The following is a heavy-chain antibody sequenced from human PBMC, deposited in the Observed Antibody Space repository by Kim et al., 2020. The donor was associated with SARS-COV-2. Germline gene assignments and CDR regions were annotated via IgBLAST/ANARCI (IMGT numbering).Heavy chain of an antibody. J-gene: IGHJ4*02. CDR3: AKDIAVAGSGNVPVDY. Sequence: GGSLRLSCAASGFTFSSYAMSWVRQAPGKGLEWVSAITASSDVISYGDSVKGRFTISRDNSKNKLYLQMSSLRAEDTAVYYCAKDIAVAGSGNVPVDYWGQGTLVTVSS. D-gene: IGHD6-19*01. CDR1: GFTFSSYA. V-gene: IGHV3-23*01. CDR2: ITASSDVI.